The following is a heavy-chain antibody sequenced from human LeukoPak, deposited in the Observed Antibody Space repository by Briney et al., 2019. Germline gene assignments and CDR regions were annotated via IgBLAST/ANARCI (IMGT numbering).Heavy chain of an antibody. CDR1: GGSISVSTYY. J-gene: IGHJ4*02. Sequence: SETLSLTCTVSGGSISVSTYYWGWIRQSPGKGLEWIGNVYYSGITYYNPSLKSRVTMSVDTSKNQFSLNLSSVTAADTAIFYCAKDYGDFYFDTWGRGTLVTVLS. CDR3: AKDYGDFYFDT. D-gene: IGHD4-17*01. V-gene: IGHV4-39*02. CDR2: VYYSGIT.